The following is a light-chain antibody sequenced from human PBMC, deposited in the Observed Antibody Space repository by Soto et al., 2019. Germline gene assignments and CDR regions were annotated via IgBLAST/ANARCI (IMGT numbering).Light chain of an antibody. CDR2: EVS. J-gene: IGLJ1*01. CDR3: SSYTSSSTLYV. V-gene: IGLV2-14*01. Sequence: QSALTQPASVSGSPGQSITISCTGTSSDVGTYNYVSWYQQYPGKAPTLVIYEVSNRPSGVSNRFSGSKSGNTASLTISGLQAEDEADYYCSSYTSSSTLYVFGTGTKVTVL. CDR1: SSDVGTYNY.